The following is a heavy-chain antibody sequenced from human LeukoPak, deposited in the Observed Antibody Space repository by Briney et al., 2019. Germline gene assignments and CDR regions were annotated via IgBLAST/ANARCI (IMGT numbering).Heavy chain of an antibody. CDR1: GFTFSSYA. CDR3: AKDGWITMIVVAPNSYFDY. CDR2: ISGSGGST. Sequence: PGGSLRLSCAASGFTFSSYAMSWVRQAPGKGLEWVSAISGSGGSTYYADSVKGRFTISRDNSKNTLYLQMNSLRAEDTAVYYCAKDGWITMIVVAPNSYFDYWGQGTLVTVSS. V-gene: IGHV3-23*01. J-gene: IGHJ4*02. D-gene: IGHD3-22*01.